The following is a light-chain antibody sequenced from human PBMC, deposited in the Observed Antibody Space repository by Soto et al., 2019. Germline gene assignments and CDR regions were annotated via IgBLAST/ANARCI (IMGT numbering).Light chain of an antibody. CDR1: TRDVGGYNY. CDR2: DD. CDR3: NSYTNSGTVV. Sequence: QSALTQPASVSGWPGQSITIYCTGSTRDVGGYNYVSWYQLSPGKAPKLLIYDDDRPSGVSNRFSGSKSGNTASLTISGLQAEDEADYYCNSYTNSGTVVFGGGTKLTVL. V-gene: IGLV2-14*01. J-gene: IGLJ3*02.